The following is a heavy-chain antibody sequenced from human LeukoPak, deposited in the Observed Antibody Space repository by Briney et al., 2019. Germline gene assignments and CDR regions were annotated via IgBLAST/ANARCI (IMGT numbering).Heavy chain of an antibody. V-gene: IGHV3-23*01. CDR1: GFTFSSCA. Sequence: GGSLRLSCAASGFTFSSCAMSWVRQAPGKGLEWVSAISGRGGSTYYADSVKGRFTISRDNSKNTLYLQMNSLRAEDTAVYYCANDYGWSGGSCLFDYWGQGTLVTVSS. CDR3: ANDYGWSGGSCLFDY. D-gene: IGHD2-15*01. J-gene: IGHJ4*02. CDR2: ISGRGGST.